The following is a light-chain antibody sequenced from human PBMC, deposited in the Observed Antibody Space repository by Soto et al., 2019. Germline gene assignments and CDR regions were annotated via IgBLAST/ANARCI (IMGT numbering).Light chain of an antibody. CDR3: QQYNNWPPLT. V-gene: IGKV3-15*01. J-gene: IGKJ4*01. Sequence: EIVMTQSSATLSVSPGERATLSCRASQSVSSKLVWYQQKPGQAPRLLIYGASTRATGIPARFSGSGSGTEFTLTISSLQSEDFAVYYCQQYNNWPPLTFGGGTKVEIK. CDR2: GAS. CDR1: QSVSSK.